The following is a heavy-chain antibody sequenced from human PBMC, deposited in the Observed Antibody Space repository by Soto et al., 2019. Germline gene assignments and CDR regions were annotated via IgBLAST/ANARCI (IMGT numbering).Heavy chain of an antibody. Sequence: GGSLRLSCAASGFTFSSYGMHWVRQAPGKGLEWVAVIWYDGSNKYYADSVKGRFTISRDNSKNTLYLQMNSLRAEDTAVYYCAREGDHLDYSGMDVWGQGTMVTVYS. CDR1: GFTFSSYG. J-gene: IGHJ6*02. CDR3: AREGDHLDYSGMDV. CDR2: IWYDGSNK. V-gene: IGHV3-33*01. D-gene: IGHD3-16*01.